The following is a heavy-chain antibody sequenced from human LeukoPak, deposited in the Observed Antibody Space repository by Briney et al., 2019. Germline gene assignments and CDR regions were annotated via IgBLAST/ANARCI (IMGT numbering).Heavy chain of an antibody. Sequence: NPSETLSLTCTVSGGSISNYYWSWIRQPPGKGLEWLGYVYNSGSTHYNPSLKSRVTISADTSKNQFSLKLSSVTAADTAVYYCARGRRNSGSYYYYYMDVWGKGTTVTVSS. J-gene: IGHJ6*03. CDR3: ARGRRNSGSYYYYYMDV. V-gene: IGHV4-59*12. D-gene: IGHD1-26*01. CDR1: GGSISNYY. CDR2: VYNSGST.